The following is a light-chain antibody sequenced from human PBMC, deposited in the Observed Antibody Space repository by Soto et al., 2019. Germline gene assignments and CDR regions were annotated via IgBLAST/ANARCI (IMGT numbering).Light chain of an antibody. CDR1: QSLLHSNGYNY. CDR2: LGS. V-gene: IGKV2-28*01. J-gene: IGKJ1*01. Sequence: DIVMTQSPLSLPVTPGEPASISCRSSQSLLHSNGYNYLDWYLQKPGQSPQLLISLGSNRASGVLDRFSSSGSGKDFTLKISRVEAVDVGVYYCMQALETPRTFGQGTKVEIK. CDR3: MQALETPRT.